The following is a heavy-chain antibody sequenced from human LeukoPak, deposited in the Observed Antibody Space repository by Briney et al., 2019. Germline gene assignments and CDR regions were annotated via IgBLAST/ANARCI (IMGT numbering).Heavy chain of an antibody. J-gene: IGHJ4*02. Sequence: GGSLRLSCAASGFTFSTYAMIWVRQAPGKGLEWVSAISGSGGSTYYADSVKGRFTISRDNSKNTLYLQMNSLRAEDTAMYYCVREDLGVDYWGQGTLVTVSS. CDR1: GFTFSTYA. V-gene: IGHV3-23*01. CDR3: VREDLGVDY. D-gene: IGHD1-26*01. CDR2: ISGSGGST.